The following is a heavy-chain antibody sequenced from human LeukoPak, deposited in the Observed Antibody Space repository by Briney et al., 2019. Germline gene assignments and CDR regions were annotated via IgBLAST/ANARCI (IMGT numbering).Heavy chain of an antibody. J-gene: IGHJ4*02. CDR3: ARRSEFDNTHYHYFDY. CDR1: GGSIDSRSYY. Sequence: SETLALTCTVSGGSIDSRSYYWDWIRQAPGKGLEWIGTIYHSGSTEYNPSLKSRVAIFVDTSKNQFSLILHSVAAADTAVYYCARRSEFDNTHYHYFDYWGQGALVTVSS. V-gene: IGHV4-39*01. CDR2: IYHSGST. D-gene: IGHD2-15*01.